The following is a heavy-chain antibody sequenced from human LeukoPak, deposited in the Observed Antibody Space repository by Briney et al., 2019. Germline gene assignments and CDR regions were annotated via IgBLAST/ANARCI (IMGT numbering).Heavy chain of an antibody. CDR3: ARAEYQLLYEEVGGYFDC. Sequence: PSETLSLTCTVSGGSISSGDYYWSWIRQPPGKGLEWIGYIYYIGNTFYNPSLKSRVTISVDTSKNQFSLKLSSVTAADTAVYYCARAEYQLLYEEVGGYFDCWGQGTLVTVSS. V-gene: IGHV4-30-4*02. CDR2: IYYIGNT. CDR1: GGSISSGDYY. D-gene: IGHD2-2*02. J-gene: IGHJ4*02.